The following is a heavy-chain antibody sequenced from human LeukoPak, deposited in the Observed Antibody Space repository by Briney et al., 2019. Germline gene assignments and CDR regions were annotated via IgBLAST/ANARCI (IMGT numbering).Heavy chain of an antibody. V-gene: IGHV1-2*04. CDR3: ARDSYGDRWYYFDY. J-gene: IGHJ4*02. CDR1: GYTFTGYY. Sequence: VASVKVSCKASGYTFTGYYMRWVRQAPGQGLEWMGWINPNSGGTNYAQKFQGWVTMTRDTSISTAYMELSRLRSDDTAVYYCARDSYGDRWYYFDYWGQGTLVTVSS. D-gene: IGHD4-17*01. CDR2: INPNSGGT.